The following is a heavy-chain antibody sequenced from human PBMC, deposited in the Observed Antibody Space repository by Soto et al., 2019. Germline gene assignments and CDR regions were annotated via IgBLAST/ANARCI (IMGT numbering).Heavy chain of an antibody. CDR2: INGDGSVK. CDR1: GFTFSDSW. J-gene: IGHJ4*02. V-gene: IGHV3-7*01. D-gene: IGHD4-4*01. Sequence: GWSLRLSCVDSGFTFSDSWMAWVRQFPGRGLEWVANINGDGSVKNYVDSVKGRFTVSRDNAKNSLYLQMNSLRADDTALYYCTRDRDYNRFDGWGQGTLVTVAS. CDR3: TRDRDYNRFDG.